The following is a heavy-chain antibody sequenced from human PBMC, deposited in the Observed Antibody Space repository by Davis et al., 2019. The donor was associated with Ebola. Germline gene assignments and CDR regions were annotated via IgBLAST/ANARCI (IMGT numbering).Heavy chain of an antibody. V-gene: IGHV4-34*01. CDR3: ARGGRGLYSSGWYVY. J-gene: IGHJ4*02. Sequence: GSLRLSCAVYGGSFSGYYWSWIRQPPGKGLEWIGEINHSGSTNYNPSLKSRVTISVDTSKNQFSLKLSSVTAADTAVYYCARGGRGLYSSGWYVYWGQGTLVTVSS. CDR1: GGSFSGYY. D-gene: IGHD6-19*01. CDR2: INHSGST.